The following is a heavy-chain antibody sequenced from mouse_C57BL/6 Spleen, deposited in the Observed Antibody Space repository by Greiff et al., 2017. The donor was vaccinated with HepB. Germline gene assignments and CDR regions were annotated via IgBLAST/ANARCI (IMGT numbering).Heavy chain of an antibody. D-gene: IGHD2-3*01. J-gene: IGHJ3*01. CDR3: TRGGDGYYVAWFAY. Sequence: QLQQSGAELVRPGASVTLSCKASGYTFTDYEMHWVKQTPVHGLEWIGAIDPETGGTAYNQKFKGKAILTADKSSSTAYMELRSLTSEDSAVYYCTRGGDGYYVAWFAYWGQGTLVTVSA. CDR1: GYTFTDYE. V-gene: IGHV1-15*01. CDR2: IDPETGGT.